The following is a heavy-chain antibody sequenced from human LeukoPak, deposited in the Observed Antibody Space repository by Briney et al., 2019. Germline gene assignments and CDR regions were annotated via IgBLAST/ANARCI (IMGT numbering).Heavy chain of an antibody. J-gene: IGHJ4*02. CDR3: ATDIVVVPAAQSRIQLWFLGY. Sequence: ASVKVSCKASGGTFSSYAISWVRQAPGQGLEWMGGIIPIFGAANYAQKFQGRVTITADESTSTAYMELSSLRSEDTAVYYCATDIVVVPAAQSRIQLWFLGYWGQGTLVTVSS. CDR1: GGTFSSYA. CDR2: IIPIFGAA. D-gene: IGHD2-2*01. V-gene: IGHV1-69*13.